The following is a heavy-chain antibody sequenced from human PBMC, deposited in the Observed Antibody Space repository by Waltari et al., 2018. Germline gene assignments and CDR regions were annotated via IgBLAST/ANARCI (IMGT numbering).Heavy chain of an antibody. V-gene: IGHV3-23*03. J-gene: IGHJ4*02. CDR2: IYSGGST. D-gene: IGHD6-13*01. CDR3: ARDADSSPNH. CDR1: GFTFSSYA. Sequence: EVQLLESGGGLVQPGGSLRLSCAASGFTFSSYAMSWVRQAPGKGLEWVSVIYSGGSTYYADSVKGRFTISRDNSKNTLYLQMNSLRAEDTAVYYCARDADSSPNHWGQGTLVTVSS.